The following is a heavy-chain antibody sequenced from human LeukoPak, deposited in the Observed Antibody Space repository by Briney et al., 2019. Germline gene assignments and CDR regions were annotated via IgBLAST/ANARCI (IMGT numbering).Heavy chain of an antibody. CDR3: ARDRGDYGDYVWFDP. V-gene: IGHV3-30*02. J-gene: IGHJ5*02. CDR1: GFTFSSYG. D-gene: IGHD4-17*01. CDR2: IRYDGSNK. Sequence: GGSLRLSCAASGFTFSSYGMHWVRQAPGKGLEWVAFIRYDGSNKYYADSVKGRFTISRDNAKNSLYLQMNSLRAEDTAVYYCARDRGDYGDYVWFDPWGQGTLVTVSS.